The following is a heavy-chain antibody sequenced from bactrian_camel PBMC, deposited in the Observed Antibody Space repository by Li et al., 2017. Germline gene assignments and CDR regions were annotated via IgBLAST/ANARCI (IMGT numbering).Heavy chain of an antibody. CDR2: IDRYGRT. CDR1: KNIISDYF. CDR3: AADPFPLDITYYSNNGYNW. J-gene: IGHJ4*01. Sequence: LSCSAPKNIISDYFVGWFRQAPGKEREGVASIDRYGRTKTDYAASVKGRFTISKDNAKNTLYLQMNNLKPEDTAMYYCAADPFPLDITYYSNNGYNWWGQGTQVTVS. V-gene: IGHV3S53*01. D-gene: IGHD2*01.